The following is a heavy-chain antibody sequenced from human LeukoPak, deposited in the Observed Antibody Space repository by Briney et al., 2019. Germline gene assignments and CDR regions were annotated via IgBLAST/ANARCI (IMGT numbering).Heavy chain of an antibody. CDR1: GGSISSGGYY. J-gene: IGHJ4*02. CDR3: ARAASSSGFDY. V-gene: IGHV4-30-2*01. CDR2: IYHSGST. Sequence: SQTLSLTCTVSGGSISSGGYYWSWIRQPPGKGLEWIGYIYHSGSTYYNPSLKSRVTISVDRSKNQFSLRLGSVTAADTAVYYCARAASSSGFDYWGQGTLVTVSA. D-gene: IGHD6-6*01.